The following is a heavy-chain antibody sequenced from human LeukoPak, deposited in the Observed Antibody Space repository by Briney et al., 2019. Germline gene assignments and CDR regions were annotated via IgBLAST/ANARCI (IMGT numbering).Heavy chain of an antibody. Sequence: VASVKVSCKASGYTFTRNALHWVRQAPGQRLEWMGWINAGNGNTQYSQEFQGRVTFSRDTSASTAYMELSSLRSEDMAVYYCARSLGVGSTLDYWGQGTLVTVSS. D-gene: IGHD1-26*01. V-gene: IGHV1-3*03. CDR1: GYTFTRNA. J-gene: IGHJ4*02. CDR3: ARSLGVGSTLDY. CDR2: INAGNGNT.